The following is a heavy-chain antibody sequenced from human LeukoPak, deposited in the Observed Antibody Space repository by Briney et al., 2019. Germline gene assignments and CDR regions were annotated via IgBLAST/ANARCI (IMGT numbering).Heavy chain of an antibody. Sequence: GGSLRLSCAASGFTFSDYYMSWIRQAPGKGLEWVSYISSGSSYTNYADSVKGRFTISRDNAKNSLYLQMNSLRAEDTAVYYCARSTGYSYGYRLDYWGQGTLVTVSS. CDR2: ISSGSSYT. J-gene: IGHJ4*02. CDR3: ARSTGYSYGYRLDY. D-gene: IGHD5-18*01. V-gene: IGHV3-11*06. CDR1: GFTFSDYY.